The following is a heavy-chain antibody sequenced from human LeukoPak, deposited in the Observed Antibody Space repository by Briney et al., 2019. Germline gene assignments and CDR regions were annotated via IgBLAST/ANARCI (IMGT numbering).Heavy chain of an antibody. J-gene: IGHJ3*02. CDR3: ARVTGGSCYRYYYDSSGYCAFDI. CDR1: GYTFTGYY. D-gene: IGHD3-22*01. CDR2: INPNSGGT. Sequence: GASVKVSCKASGYTFTGYYMHWVRQAPGQGLEWMGWINPNSGGTNYAQKFQGRVTMTRDTSISTAYMELSRLRSGDTAVYYCARVTGGSCYRYYYDSSGYCAFDIWGQGTMVTVSS. V-gene: IGHV1-2*02.